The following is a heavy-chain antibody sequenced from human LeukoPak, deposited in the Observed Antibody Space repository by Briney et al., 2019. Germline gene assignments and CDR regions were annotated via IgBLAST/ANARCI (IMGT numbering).Heavy chain of an antibody. D-gene: IGHD2-2*01. J-gene: IGHJ5*02. V-gene: IGHV4-34*01. Sequence: PSETLSLTCTVSGGSINSYYWSWIRQPPGKGLEWIGEINHSGSTNYNPSLKSRVTISVDTSKNQFSLKLSSVTAADTAVYYCARIRYCSSTSCPWGQGTLVTVSS. CDR1: GGSINSYY. CDR3: ARIRYCSSTSCP. CDR2: INHSGST.